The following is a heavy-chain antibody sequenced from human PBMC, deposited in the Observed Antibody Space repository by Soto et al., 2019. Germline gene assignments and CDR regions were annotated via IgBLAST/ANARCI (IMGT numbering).Heavy chain of an antibody. V-gene: IGHV3-23*01. CDR2: ISGSGGST. CDR1: GFTFSSYA. J-gene: IGHJ4*02. D-gene: IGHD6-19*01. CDR3: AKAYSSGWYEYYFDY. Sequence: LRLSCAASGFTFSSYAMSWVRQAPGKGLEWVSAISGSGGSTYYADSVKGRFTISRDNSKNTLYLQMNSLRAEDTAVYYCAKAYSSGWYEYYFDYWGQGTLVTVSS.